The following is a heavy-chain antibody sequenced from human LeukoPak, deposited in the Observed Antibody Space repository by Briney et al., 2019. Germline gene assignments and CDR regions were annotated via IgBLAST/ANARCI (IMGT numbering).Heavy chain of an antibody. CDR1: GFTFSSYG. CDR3: ARPAAACYYYYYYMDV. CDR2: IWYDGSNK. J-gene: IGHJ6*03. V-gene: IGHV3-33*01. Sequence: GGSLRLSCAASGFTFSSYGMHWVRQAPGKGLEWVAVIWYDGSNKYYADSVKGRFTISRDNSKNTLYLQMNSLRAEDTAVYYCARPAAACYYYYYYMDVWGKGTTVTVSS. D-gene: IGHD2-2*01.